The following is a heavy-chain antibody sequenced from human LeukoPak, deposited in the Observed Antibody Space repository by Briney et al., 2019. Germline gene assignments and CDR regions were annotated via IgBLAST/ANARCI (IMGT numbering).Heavy chain of an antibody. V-gene: IGHV3-30*18. CDR3: AKDFRYQWLAHYFDY. J-gene: IGHJ4*02. Sequence: GGSLRLSCAASGFTFSSYGMHRVRQAPGKGLEWVAVISYDGSNKYYADSVKGRFTISRDNSKNTLYLQMNSLRAEDTAVYYCAKDFRYQWLAHYFDYWGQGTLVTVSS. D-gene: IGHD6-19*01. CDR1: GFTFSSYG. CDR2: ISYDGSNK.